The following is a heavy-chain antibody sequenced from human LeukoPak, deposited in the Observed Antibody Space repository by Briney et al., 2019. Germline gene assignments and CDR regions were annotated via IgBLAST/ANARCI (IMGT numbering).Heavy chain of an antibody. CDR3: ARLVSGAFDI. V-gene: IGHV4-59*01. CDR2: IFHSGST. Sequence: SETLSLTCTVSGGSISTYYWTGIRQPPGKGLEWIGYIFHSGSTNYNPSLKSRVTISVDTSKNQFSLRLSSVAAADTAVYYCARLVSGAFDIWGQGTMVTVSS. J-gene: IGHJ3*02. CDR1: GGSISTYY. D-gene: IGHD1-1*01.